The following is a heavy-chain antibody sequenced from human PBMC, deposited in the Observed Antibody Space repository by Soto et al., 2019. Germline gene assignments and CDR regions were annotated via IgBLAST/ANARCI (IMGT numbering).Heavy chain of an antibody. CDR3: VREPPRDAIDI. J-gene: IGHJ3*02. V-gene: IGHV3-48*03. CDR1: GFDFRSYE. CDR2: IRANDGCI. Sequence: GGSLRLSCVASGFDFRSYEMNWVRQAPGKGLEWVSNIRANDGCIYYADSVKGRVSVSRDDAKNSLFLEMNSLRVDDTAVYYCVREPPRDAIDIWGPG.